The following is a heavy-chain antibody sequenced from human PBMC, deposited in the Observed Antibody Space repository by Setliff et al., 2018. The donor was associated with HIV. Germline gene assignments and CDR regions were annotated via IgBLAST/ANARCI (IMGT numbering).Heavy chain of an antibody. V-gene: IGHV4-34*01. Sequence: PSETLSLTCAVYGGSFSGYYWSWIRQPPGKGLEWIGEINHSGSTNYNQSPRSRVTITVDTSKNQLSLKLSSVTAADTAVYYCATGDYYYYMDVWGKGTTVTVS. CDR1: GGSFSGYY. CDR3: ATGDYYYYMDV. J-gene: IGHJ6*03. CDR2: INHSGST.